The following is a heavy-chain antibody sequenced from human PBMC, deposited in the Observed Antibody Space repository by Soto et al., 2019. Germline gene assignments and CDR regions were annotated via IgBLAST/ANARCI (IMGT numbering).Heavy chain of an antibody. V-gene: IGHV3-74*01. D-gene: IGHD3-16*01. Sequence: EVQLVESGGGLVQPGGSLRLSCAASGFTFSTSWMHWVRQTPGKGLVWVSPINPDGSIKNYADSAKGRFTISRDNAKNTLLLQMNNRKAEDTSVYFCARDIGYGGNWGQGTRVTVSS. CDR2: INPDGSIK. CDR3: ARDIGYGGN. J-gene: IGHJ4*02. CDR1: GFTFSTSW.